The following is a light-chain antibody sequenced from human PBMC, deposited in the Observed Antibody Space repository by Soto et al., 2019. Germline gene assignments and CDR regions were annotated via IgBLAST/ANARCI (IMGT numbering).Light chain of an antibody. CDR2: AAS. CDR3: QRYYSYPYT. V-gene: IGKV1-8*01. CDR1: QGISSY. Sequence: AFRMTESPSSLYASTGDRVTITCRASQGISSYLAWYQQKPGKAPKLLIYAASTLQSGVPSRFSGSGSGTDFTLTISCLQSEDFATYYCQRYYSYPYTFGQGTKVDIK. J-gene: IGKJ2*01.